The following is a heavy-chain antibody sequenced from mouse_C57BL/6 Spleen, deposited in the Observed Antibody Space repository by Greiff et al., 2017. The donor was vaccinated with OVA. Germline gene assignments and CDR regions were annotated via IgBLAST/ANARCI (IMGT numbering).Heavy chain of an antibody. D-gene: IGHD1-1*01. V-gene: IGHV1-53*01. Sequence: QVQLQQPGTELVKPGASVKLSCKASGYTFTSSWMHWVKQRPGQGLEWIGNINPSNGGTNYNQKFKSKATLTVDKSSSTAYMQLSSLTSEDSAVYYCTRKGSYYYDSSYGDYYAMDYWGQGTSVTVSS. CDR3: TRKGSYYYDSSYGDYYAMDY. CDR2: INPSNGGT. CDR1: GYTFTSSW. J-gene: IGHJ4*01.